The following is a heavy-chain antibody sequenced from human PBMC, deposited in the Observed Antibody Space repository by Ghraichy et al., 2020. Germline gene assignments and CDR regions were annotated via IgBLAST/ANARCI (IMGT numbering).Heavy chain of an antibody. V-gene: IGHV3-33*07. D-gene: IGHD3-10*01. Sequence: GESLNISCVASGFSFSSHSIYWVRQTPDKGLEWVAVIWFDGSNQYYTDSVKGRFTISRDNSRNTVYLQMNSLRVEDTALYYCARAGGRSFGSGSPYSPTPADYWGQGALVTVSS. CDR1: GFSFSSHS. CDR3: ARAGGRSFGSGSPYSPTPADY. CDR2: IWFDGSNQ. J-gene: IGHJ4*02.